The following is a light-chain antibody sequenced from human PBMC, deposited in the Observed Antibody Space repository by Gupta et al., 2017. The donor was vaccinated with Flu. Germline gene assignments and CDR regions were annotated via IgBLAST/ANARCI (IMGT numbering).Light chain of an antibody. CDR1: QSISSY. J-gene: IGKJ1*01. CDR2: AAS. CDR3: QQNYSAPQT. V-gene: IGKV1-39*01. Sequence: PSSLATSIGERVTLTCRASQSISSYLNWYQQKPGKAPKLLIYAASSLQSGVPSRFSGSGSGTDFTLSISSLQPEDFATYYCQQNYSAPQTFGQGTKVDIK.